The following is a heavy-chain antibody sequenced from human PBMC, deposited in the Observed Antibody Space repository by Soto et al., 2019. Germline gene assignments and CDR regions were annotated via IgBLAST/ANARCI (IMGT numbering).Heavy chain of an antibody. CDR1: GYTFTSYD. D-gene: IGHD6-13*01. J-gene: IGHJ6*03. CDR3: ARDLAAAGTGFLYYYYMDV. CDR2: MNPNSGNT. Sequence: GASVKVSCKASGYTFTSYDINWVRQATGQGLEWMGWMNPNSGNTGYAQKFQGRVTMTRNTSISTAYMELSSLRSEDTAVYYCARDLAAAGTGFLYYYYMDVWGKGTTVTVSS. V-gene: IGHV1-8*01.